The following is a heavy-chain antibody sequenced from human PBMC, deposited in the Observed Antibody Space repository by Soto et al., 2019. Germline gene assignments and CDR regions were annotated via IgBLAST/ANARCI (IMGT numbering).Heavy chain of an antibody. CDR3: ARDRGPFVDTARAAC. Sequence: QVQLVESGGGVVQPGRSLRLSCTASGFTFSDFGMHWVRQAPGKGLEWVALIWYDGSNKYYSDSVKGRFSISRDDSENRLNLQMNSLRVEDTAVYYCARDRGPFVDTARAACWGQGALVTVSS. J-gene: IGHJ4*02. CDR1: GFTFSDFG. D-gene: IGHD5-18*01. CDR2: IWYDGSNK. V-gene: IGHV3-33*01.